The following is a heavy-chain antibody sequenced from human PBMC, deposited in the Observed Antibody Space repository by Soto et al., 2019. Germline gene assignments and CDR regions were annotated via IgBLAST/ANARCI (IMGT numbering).Heavy chain of an antibody. CDR3: ARVVATIYYYYGMDV. CDR2: ISSSGSTI. CDR1: GFTFSSYE. D-gene: IGHD5-12*01. J-gene: IGHJ6*02. V-gene: IGHV3-48*03. Sequence: PGGSLRLSCAASGFTFSSYEMNWVRQAPGKGLEWVSYISSSGSTIYYADSVKGRFTISRDNAKNSLYLQMNSLRAEDTAVYYCARVVATIYYYYGMDVWGQGTTVTVSS.